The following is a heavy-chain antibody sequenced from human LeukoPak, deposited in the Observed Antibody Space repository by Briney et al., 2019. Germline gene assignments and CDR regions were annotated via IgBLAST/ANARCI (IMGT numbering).Heavy chain of an antibody. CDR3: ARSLAAAGPYYYYYYMDV. D-gene: IGHD6-13*01. V-gene: IGHV3-53*01. J-gene: IGHJ6*03. CDR2: IYSGGST. Sequence: GGSLRLSCAASGFTVSSNYMSWVRQAPGKGLEWVSVIYSGGSTYYADSVKGRFTISRDDSKNTLYLQMNSLRAEDTAVYYCARSLAAAGPYYYYYYMDVWGKGTTVTVSS. CDR1: GFTVSSNY.